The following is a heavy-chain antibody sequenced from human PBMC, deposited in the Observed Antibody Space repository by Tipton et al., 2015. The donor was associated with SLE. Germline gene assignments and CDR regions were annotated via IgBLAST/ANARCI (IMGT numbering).Heavy chain of an antibody. Sequence: TLSLTCSVSGDSVRTNYWNWIRQPAGKGLEWIGRMYGTGETSYNPSLESRLTISADTSQNQIFLELNSVTAADTAVYYCAKDFHAFGELGWYFDVWGRGTLVTVSS. V-gene: IGHV4-4*07. CDR3: AKDFHAFGELGWYFDV. J-gene: IGHJ2*01. CDR1: GDSVRTNY. D-gene: IGHD3-10*01. CDR2: MYGTGET.